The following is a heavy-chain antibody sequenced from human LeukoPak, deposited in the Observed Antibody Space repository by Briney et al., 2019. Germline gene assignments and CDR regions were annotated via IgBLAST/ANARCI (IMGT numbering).Heavy chain of an antibody. CDR3: ARSPGYSSNLNWFDP. D-gene: IGHD5-18*01. CDR2: INPSGGGST. Sequence: ASAKVSCKASGYTFTNYYIHWVRQAPGQGLEWMGVINPSGGGSTTYAQKSQGRVTMTRDTSTSTVYTELSSLRSDDTAVYYCARSPGYSSNLNWFDPWGQGTLVIVSS. J-gene: IGHJ5*02. V-gene: IGHV1-46*01. CDR1: GYTFTNYY.